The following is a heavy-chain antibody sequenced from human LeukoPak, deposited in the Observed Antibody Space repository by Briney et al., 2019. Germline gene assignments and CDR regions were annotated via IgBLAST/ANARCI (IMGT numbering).Heavy chain of an antibody. CDR2: IYYSGST. D-gene: IGHD2-2*01. J-gene: IGHJ6*02. CDR1: GGSISSYY. V-gene: IGHV4-59*08. CDR3: ASTSVQGNGYYYYGIDV. Sequence: SETLSLTCTVSGGSISSYYWSWIRQPPGKGLEWIGYIYYSGSTNYNPSLKSRVTISVDTSKNQFSLKLSSVTAADTAVYYCASTSVQGNGYYYYGIDVWGQGTTVTVSS.